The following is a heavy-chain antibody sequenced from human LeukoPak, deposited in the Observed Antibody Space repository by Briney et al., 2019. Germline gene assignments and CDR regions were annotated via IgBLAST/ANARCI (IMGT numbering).Heavy chain of an antibody. D-gene: IGHD3-22*01. CDR1: GYTFTGYD. Sequence: ASVKVSCKTSGYTFTGYDMHWVRQVPGQGLEWMGWINPNSGGTNYAQRFQGRVTMTRDTSMSTAYMELSRLRSDDSAVYYCARYFYDSSGSSSDAFDIWGQGTMVTVSS. V-gene: IGHV1-2*02. J-gene: IGHJ3*02. CDR3: ARYFYDSSGSSSDAFDI. CDR2: INPNSGGT.